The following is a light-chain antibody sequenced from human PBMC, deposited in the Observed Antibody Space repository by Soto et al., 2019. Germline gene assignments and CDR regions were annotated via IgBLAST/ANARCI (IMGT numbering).Light chain of an antibody. CDR3: QQYDNLSLT. V-gene: IGKV1-27*01. Sequence: DIQMTQSPSSLSASVGDRVTITCRASQGIRHYLAWYQQKPGKVPKLLIYEASNLQSGVPSRFRGGGSGTEFTLTISSLQPEDVATYYCQQYDNLSLTFGGGTKVDIK. CDR2: EAS. J-gene: IGKJ4*01. CDR1: QGIRHY.